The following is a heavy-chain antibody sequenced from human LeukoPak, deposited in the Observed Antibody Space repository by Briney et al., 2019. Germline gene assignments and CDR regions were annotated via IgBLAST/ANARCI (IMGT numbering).Heavy chain of an antibody. V-gene: IGHV3-30*18. Sequence: GGSLRLSCAASEFTFSSYGMHWVRQAPGKGLEWVAVISYDGSNKYYADSVKGRFTISRDNSKNTLYLQMNSLRAEDTAVYYCAQPFIVVVPAAITAPIDYGMDVWGQGTTVTVSS. CDR1: EFTFSSYG. CDR3: AQPFIVVVPAAITAPIDYGMDV. J-gene: IGHJ6*02. D-gene: IGHD2-2*02. CDR2: ISYDGSNK.